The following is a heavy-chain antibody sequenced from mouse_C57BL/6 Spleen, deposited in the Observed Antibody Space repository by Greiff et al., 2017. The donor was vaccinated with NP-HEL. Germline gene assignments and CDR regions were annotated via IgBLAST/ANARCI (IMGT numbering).Heavy chain of an antibody. CDR3: AGGRLRNYFDY. CDR1: GYAFSSSW. V-gene: IGHV1-82*01. D-gene: IGHD2-2*01. J-gene: IGHJ2*01. CDR2: IYPGDGDT. Sequence: VQLQQSGPELVKPGASVKISCKASGYAFSSSWMNWVKQRPGKGLEWIGRIYPGDGDTNYNGKLKGKATLTADKSSSTAYMQLSSLTSEDSAVYFCAGGRLRNYFDYWGQGTTLTVSS.